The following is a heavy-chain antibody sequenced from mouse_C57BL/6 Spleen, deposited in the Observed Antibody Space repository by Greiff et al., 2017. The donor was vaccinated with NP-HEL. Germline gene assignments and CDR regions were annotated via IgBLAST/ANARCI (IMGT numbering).Heavy chain of an antibody. CDR1: GYTFTDYE. D-gene: IGHD2-1*01. CDR2: IDPETGGT. J-gene: IGHJ3*01. Sequence: HVQLQQSGAELVRPGASVTLSCKASGYTFTDYEMHWVKQTPVHGLEWIGAIDPETGGTAYNQKFKGKAILTADKSSSTAYMELRSLTSEDSAVYYCTRGGGNSFAYWGQGTLVTVSA. CDR3: TRGGGNSFAY. V-gene: IGHV1-15*01.